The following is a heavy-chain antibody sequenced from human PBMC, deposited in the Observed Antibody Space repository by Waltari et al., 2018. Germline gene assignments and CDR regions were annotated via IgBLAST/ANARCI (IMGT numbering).Heavy chain of an antibody. D-gene: IGHD5-18*01. Sequence: EVQLVESGGGLVQPGGSLRLSCAASGFTVSSNYMSWVRQAPGKGLEWVSVIYSGGSTYSADAVKGRFTISRDNSKNTLYLQMNSLRAEDTAVYYCARERGYSYDHYYGMDVWGQGTTVTVSS. V-gene: IGHV3-66*02. CDR1: GFTVSSNY. CDR2: IYSGGST. CDR3: ARERGYSYDHYYGMDV. J-gene: IGHJ6*02.